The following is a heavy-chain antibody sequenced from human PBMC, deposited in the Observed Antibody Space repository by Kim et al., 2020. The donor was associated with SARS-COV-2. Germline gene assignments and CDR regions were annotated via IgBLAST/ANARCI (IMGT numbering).Heavy chain of an antibody. CDR3: ARYTDYNILTGYSYYFDY. D-gene: IGHD3-9*01. Sequence: RRRVTVSVDTSKDQFSLKLSSVTAADTAVYYCARYTDYNILTGYSYYFDYWGQGTLVTVSS. V-gene: IGHV4-39*01. J-gene: IGHJ4*02.